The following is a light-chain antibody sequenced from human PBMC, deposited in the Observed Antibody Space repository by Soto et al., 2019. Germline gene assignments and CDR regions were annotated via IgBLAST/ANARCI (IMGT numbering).Light chain of an antibody. J-gene: IGKJ1*01. Sequence: DIQLTQSPSTLSASVGDRVTITCRASQSIGVWLTWYQQKPGKAPKFLIYKTSTLESVVPSRFSGSGPGTDCPLTISSLQHDDFATYHCQCYDNYSWTFGQGTKVEIK. V-gene: IGKV1-5*03. CDR1: QSIGVW. CDR2: KTS. CDR3: QCYDNYSWT.